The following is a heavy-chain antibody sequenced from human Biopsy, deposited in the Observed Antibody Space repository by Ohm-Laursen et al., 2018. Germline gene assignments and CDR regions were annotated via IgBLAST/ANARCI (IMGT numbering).Heavy chain of an antibody. CDR3: ARDRGYYSDRTVPGYFDL. CDR1: DGSINSYY. Sequence: SETLSLTYTVSDGSINSYYWNWIRQPPGKGLQWIGYVYYTGSTDYNPSLQSRVTISVDTSKNHFSLRLRSVTPADTAIYYCARDRGYYSDRTVPGYFDLWGRGTLVTVSS. J-gene: IGHJ2*01. D-gene: IGHD3-22*01. V-gene: IGHV4-59*01. CDR2: VYYTGST.